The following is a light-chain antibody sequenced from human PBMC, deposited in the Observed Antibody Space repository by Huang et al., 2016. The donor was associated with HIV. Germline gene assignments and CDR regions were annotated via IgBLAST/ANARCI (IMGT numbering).Light chain of an antibody. CDR1: RSVSTN. CDR2: VSS. CDR3: HQYNNWLLS. V-gene: IGKV3-15*01. J-gene: IGKJ4*01. Sequence: EIVMTQSPATLSVSPGQRVTLSCRANRSVSTNLAWYQQRHGQAPRLLIYVSSTRAPGSPARFSGSGSGTDVSLTISSLQSEDFALYYCHQYNNWLLSFGGGTRV.